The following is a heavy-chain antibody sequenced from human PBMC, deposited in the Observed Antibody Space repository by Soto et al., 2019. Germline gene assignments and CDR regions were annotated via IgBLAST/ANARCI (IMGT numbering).Heavy chain of an antibody. CDR3: TRGSRGYSSSL. J-gene: IGHJ4*02. D-gene: IGHD6-13*01. V-gene: IGHV3-11*01. CDR2: ISNSGRNI. Sequence: QVQLVESGGGLVKPGGSLRLSCATSGLTFSDYHLTWMRQAPGKGLEWVSYISNSGRNIYYADSVKGRFTISRDNAKNSLYLQRSSLRAEDTAVYYCTRGSRGYSSSLWGQGTLVTVSS. CDR1: GLTFSDYH.